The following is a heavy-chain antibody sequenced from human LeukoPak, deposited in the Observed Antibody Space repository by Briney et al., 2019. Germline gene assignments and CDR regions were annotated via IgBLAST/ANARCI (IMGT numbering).Heavy chain of an antibody. V-gene: IGHV4-39*01. CDR1: GGSISSSSYY. CDR3: ATQIAAAGLSLGGDAFDI. J-gene: IGHJ3*02. CDR2: IYYSGST. D-gene: IGHD6-13*01. Sequence: PSETLSLTCTVSGGSISSSSYYWGWIRQPPGKGLEWIGSIYYSGSTYYNPSPKSRVTISVDTSKNQFSLKLSSVTAADTAVYYCATQIAAAGLSLGGDAFDIWGQGTMVTVSS.